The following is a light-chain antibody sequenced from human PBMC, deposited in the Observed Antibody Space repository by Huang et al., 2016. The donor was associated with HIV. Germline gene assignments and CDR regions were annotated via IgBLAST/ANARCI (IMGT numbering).Light chain of an antibody. CDR1: QSINSN. CDR3: QHYNNWPPLVT. CDR2: GAS. J-gene: IGKJ4*01. Sequence: EIVMTQSPATLSVSPGERATVSCRASQSINSNLAWYQHKPGQAPRLLIYGASTRATGIPARFRGSGSATEFTLTISSLQSEDFAFYYCQHYNNWPPLVTFGGGTKVEIK. V-gene: IGKV3-15*01.